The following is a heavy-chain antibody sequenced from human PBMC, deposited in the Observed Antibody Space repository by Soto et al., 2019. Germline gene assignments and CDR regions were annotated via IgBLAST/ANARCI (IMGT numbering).Heavy chain of an antibody. V-gene: IGHV1-18*04. D-gene: IGHD2-2*01. CDR3: AREGVVVVPAAHPTYNWFDP. J-gene: IGHJ5*02. CDR2: ISAYNGNT. Sequence: GASVKVSCKASGYTFTSYGISWVRQAPGQGLEWMGWISAYNGNTNYAQKLQCRVTMTTDTSTSTAYMELRSLRSDDTAVYYCAREGVVVVPAAHPTYNWFDPWGQGTLVTVSS. CDR1: GYTFTSYG.